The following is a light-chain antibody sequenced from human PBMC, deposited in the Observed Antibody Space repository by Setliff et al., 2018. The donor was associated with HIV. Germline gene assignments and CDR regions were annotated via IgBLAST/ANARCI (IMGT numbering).Light chain of an antibody. J-gene: IGLJ1*01. Sequence: QSVLTQPASVSASPGQSITISCTGTTSDISHYNFVSWYQQHPDSAPKLLIYEVFNRPSGVSHRFSGSKSGNTASLTISGLQAEDEADYYCSSYTRTNRVGFGTGTKVTV. V-gene: IGLV2-14*01. CDR3: SSYTRTNRVG. CDR1: TSDISHYNF. CDR2: EVF.